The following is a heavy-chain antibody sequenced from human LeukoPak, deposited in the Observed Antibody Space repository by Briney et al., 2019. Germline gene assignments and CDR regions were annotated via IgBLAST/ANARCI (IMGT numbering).Heavy chain of an antibody. D-gene: IGHD3-9*01. V-gene: IGHV3-23*01. CDR3: AKDIIRDLRYFDWLLCDY. Sequence: GGSLRLSCAASGFTFSSYAMSRVRQAPGKGLEWVSAISGSGGSTYYADSVKGRFTISRDNSKNTLYLQMNSLRAEDTAVYYCAKDIIRDLRYFDWLLCDYWGQGTLVTVSS. CDR2: ISGSGGST. J-gene: IGHJ4*02. CDR1: GFTFSSYA.